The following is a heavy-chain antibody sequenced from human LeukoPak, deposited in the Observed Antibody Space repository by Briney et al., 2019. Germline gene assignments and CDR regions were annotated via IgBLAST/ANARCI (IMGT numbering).Heavy chain of an antibody. J-gene: IGHJ6*03. V-gene: IGHV4-39*07. CDR1: GGSISSSSYY. CDR3: ARGSEYYYYYYMDV. CDR2: IYYSGST. Sequence: SETLSLTCTVSGGSISSSSYYWGWIRQPPGKGLEWIGSIYYSGSTYYNPSLKSRVTISVDTSKNQFSLKLSSVTAADTAVYYCARGSEYYYYYYMDVWGKGTTVTVSS.